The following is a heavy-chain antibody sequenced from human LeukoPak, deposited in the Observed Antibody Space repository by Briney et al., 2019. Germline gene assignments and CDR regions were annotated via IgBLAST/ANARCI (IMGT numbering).Heavy chain of an antibody. CDR1: GFTVSNNY. J-gene: IGHJ4*02. V-gene: IGHV3-66*01. Sequence: GGSLRLSCAASGFTVSNNYMSWVRQAPGKGLEWVSIIYSDGSTYYADSVKGRFTLSRDNSRNTLYLLMNSLRAEDTAVYYCARAQRGYSYLFDYWGQGTLVTVSS. D-gene: IGHD5-18*01. CDR3: ARAQRGYSYLFDY. CDR2: IYSDGST.